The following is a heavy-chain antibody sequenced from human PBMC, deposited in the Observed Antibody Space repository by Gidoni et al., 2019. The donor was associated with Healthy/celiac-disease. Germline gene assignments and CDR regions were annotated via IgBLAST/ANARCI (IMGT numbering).Heavy chain of an antibody. CDR3: ARDGPGGSYDAFDI. Sequence: EVQLVESGGGLVQTGGSLRVSCSASGFTVSSNYSSWVRKAPGKGLEWVSVIYSGGSTYYADSVKGRFTISRDNSKNTLYLQMNSLRAEDTAVYYCARDGPGGSYDAFDIWGQGTMVTVSS. J-gene: IGHJ3*02. D-gene: IGHD5-12*01. CDR1: GFTVSSNY. V-gene: IGHV3-66*02. CDR2: IYSGGST.